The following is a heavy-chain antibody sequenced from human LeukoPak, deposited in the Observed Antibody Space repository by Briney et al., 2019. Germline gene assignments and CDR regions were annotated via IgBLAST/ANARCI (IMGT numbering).Heavy chain of an antibody. CDR1: GYTFASYG. V-gene: IGHV1-18*01. J-gene: IGHJ1*01. CDR2: ISAYNGNT. D-gene: IGHD3-3*01. CDR3: ARDRVPVFLEWLLPEYFQH. Sequence: GASVKVSCKASGYTFASYGISWVRQAPGQGLEWMGWISAYNGNTNYAQKLQGRVTMTTDTSTSTAYMELRSLRSDDTAVYHCARDRVPVFLEWLLPEYFQHWGQGTLVTVSS.